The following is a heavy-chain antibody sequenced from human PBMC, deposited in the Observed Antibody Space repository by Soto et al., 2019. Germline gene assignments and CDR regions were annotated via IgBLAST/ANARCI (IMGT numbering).Heavy chain of an antibody. CDR3: ARSGYSYGYLDY. CDR1: GGSISSGGYS. J-gene: IGHJ4*02. D-gene: IGHD5-18*01. CDR2: IYHSGSS. Sequence: QVQLQESGSGLVEPSQTLSLTCTVSGGSISSGGYSWSWIRQPPGKDLEWIGYIYHSGSSYYNPSLKRRVTISVDRSKNQFSLKLSSLTAADTAVYYCARSGYSYGYLDYWGQGTLVTVSS. V-gene: IGHV4-30-2*01.